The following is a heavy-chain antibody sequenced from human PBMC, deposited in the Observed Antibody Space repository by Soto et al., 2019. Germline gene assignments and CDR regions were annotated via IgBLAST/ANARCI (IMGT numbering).Heavy chain of an antibody. J-gene: IGHJ6*03. D-gene: IGHD1-7*01. CDR1: GFTFSNAW. CDR3: TKDNWNYRYYYYYYMDV. Sequence: GGSLRLSSAASGFTFSNAWMSWVRQAPGKGLEWVGRIKSKTNGGTTDYDEPAKGRFTISRDDSKNTRYLQMNSLKTEEPAVYYCTKDNWNYRYYYYYYMDVWGKGTTVTVSS. CDR2: IKSKTNGGTT. V-gene: IGHV3-15*01.